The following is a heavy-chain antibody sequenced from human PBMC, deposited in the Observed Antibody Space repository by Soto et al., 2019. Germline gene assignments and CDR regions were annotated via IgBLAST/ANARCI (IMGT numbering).Heavy chain of an antibody. CDR1: GYTFTSYG. J-gene: IGHJ5*02. CDR2: ISAYNGNT. D-gene: IGHD2-2*01. Sequence: GASVKVSCKASGYTFTSYGSSWVRQAPGQGLEWMGWISAYNGNTNYAQKLQGRVTMTTDTYTSTAYMELRSLRSDDTAVYYCARDIVVVTADRDWFDPWGQGTLVTVSS. V-gene: IGHV1-18*01. CDR3: ARDIVVVTADRDWFDP.